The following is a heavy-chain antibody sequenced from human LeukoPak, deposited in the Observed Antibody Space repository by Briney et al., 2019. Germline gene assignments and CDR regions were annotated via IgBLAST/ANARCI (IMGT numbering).Heavy chain of an antibody. CDR3: ARDAFHMVRGAHFDY. Sequence: GGSLRLSCAASGFTFSSYGMHWVRQAPGKGLEWVAVIWYDGSNKYYADSVKGRFTISRDNSKNTLYLQMNSLRAEDTAVYYCARDAFHMVRGAHFDYWGQGTLVTVSS. D-gene: IGHD3-10*01. CDR1: GFTFSSYG. J-gene: IGHJ4*02. V-gene: IGHV3-33*01. CDR2: IWYDGSNK.